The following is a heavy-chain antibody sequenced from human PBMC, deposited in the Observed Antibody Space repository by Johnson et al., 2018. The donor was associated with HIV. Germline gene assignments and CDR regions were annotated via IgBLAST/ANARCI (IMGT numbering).Heavy chain of an antibody. Sequence: QVQLVESGGGVVQPGRSLRLSCAASGFTFSSYAMHWVRQAPGKGLEWVSLIYSGGSTYYTDSVKGRFTISRDNSKNTLYLQMNSLRAEDTALYYCAKGLGLWDALDIWGQGTMVTCSS. CDR1: GFTFSSYA. CDR2: IYSGGST. V-gene: IGHV3-NL1*01. D-gene: IGHD2-21*01. CDR3: AKGLGLWDALDI. J-gene: IGHJ3*02.